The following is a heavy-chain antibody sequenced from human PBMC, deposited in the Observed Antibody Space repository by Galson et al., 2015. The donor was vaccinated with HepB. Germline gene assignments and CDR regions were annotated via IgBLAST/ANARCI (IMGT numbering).Heavy chain of an antibody. Sequence: SVKVSCKASGYTFTSYGISWVRQAPGQGLEWMGWISAYNGNTNYAQKLQGRVTMTTDTSTSTAYMELRSLRSDDTAVYYCARDPRSIMIGDEPDAFDIWGQGTMVTVSS. V-gene: IGHV1-18*04. J-gene: IGHJ3*02. CDR1: GYTFTSYG. D-gene: IGHD3-22*01. CDR2: ISAYNGNT. CDR3: ARDPRSIMIGDEPDAFDI.